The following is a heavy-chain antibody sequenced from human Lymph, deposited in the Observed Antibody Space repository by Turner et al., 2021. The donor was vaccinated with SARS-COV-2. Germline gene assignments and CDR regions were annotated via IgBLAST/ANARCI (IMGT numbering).Heavy chain of an antibody. CDR3: ARVYGDYVP. CDR1: GFTVSSNY. V-gene: IGHV3-66*01. CDR2: IYPGGST. Sequence: EVKLVESGGGLVQPGGSLRLSCTASGFTVSSNYMTWVRQAPGKGLEWVALIYPGGSTYYADSVKGRFTISRDNSKNTLYLQMNSLRAEDTAVYYCARVYGDYVPWGQGTLVTVSS. D-gene: IGHD4-17*01. J-gene: IGHJ5*02.